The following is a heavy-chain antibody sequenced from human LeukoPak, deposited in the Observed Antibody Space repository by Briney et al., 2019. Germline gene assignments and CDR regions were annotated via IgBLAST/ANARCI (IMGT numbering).Heavy chain of an antibody. CDR1: GFTFRSFA. CDR2: ISYDGSNK. D-gene: IGHD4-17*01. Sequence: GRSLRLSCAASGFTFRSFAMHWVRQAPGKGLEWVAVISYDGSNKYYADSVKGRFTISRDNSKNTLYLQMNSLRAEDTAVYYCAKETTVTTRYYYYGMDVWGQGTTVTVSS. CDR3: AKETTVTTRYYYYGMDV. J-gene: IGHJ6*02. V-gene: IGHV3-30*04.